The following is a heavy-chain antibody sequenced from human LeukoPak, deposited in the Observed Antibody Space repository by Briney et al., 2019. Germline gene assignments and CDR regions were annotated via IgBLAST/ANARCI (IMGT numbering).Heavy chain of an antibody. CDR1: GFTFSSFA. J-gene: IGHJ4*02. CDR2: IYSGGST. Sequence: AGGSLRLSCAASGFTFSSFAMSWVRQAPGKGLEWVSVIYSGGSTYYADSVKGRFTISRDNSKNTLYLQMNSLRGEDTAVYYCARAPPWTGFDYWGQGTLVTVSS. D-gene: IGHD3/OR15-3a*01. V-gene: IGHV3-53*01. CDR3: ARAPPWTGFDY.